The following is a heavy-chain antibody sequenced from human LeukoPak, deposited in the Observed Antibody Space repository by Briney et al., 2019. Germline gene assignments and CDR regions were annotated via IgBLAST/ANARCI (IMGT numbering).Heavy chain of an antibody. D-gene: IGHD6-6*01. CDR2: INQGGSET. J-gene: IGHJ4*02. Sequence: GGSLRLSCAASGFTFRTYWMSWVRQAPGKGLEWVASINQGGSETYYVESVKGRFTISRDNAMNSFFLQMNSLRAEDTAVYYCARLIGDRTIYDCWAQGTLVTVSS. CDR3: ARLIGDRTIYDC. V-gene: IGHV3-7*01. CDR1: GFTFRTYW.